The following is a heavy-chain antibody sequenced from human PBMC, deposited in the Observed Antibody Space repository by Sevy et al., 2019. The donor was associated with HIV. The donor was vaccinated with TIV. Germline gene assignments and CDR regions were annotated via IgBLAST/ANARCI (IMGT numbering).Heavy chain of an antibody. J-gene: IGHJ6*02. CDR3: ARDRALYYYYYYGMDV. CDR1: GFTFSSYA. V-gene: IGHV3-30-3*01. D-gene: IGHD3-10*01. Sequence: GGSLRLSCAASGFTFSSYAMHWVRQAPGKGLEWVAVISYDGSNKYYADSVKGRFTISRDNSKNMLYLQMNSLRAEDTAVYYCARDRALYYYYYYGMDVWGQGTTVTVSS. CDR2: ISYDGSNK.